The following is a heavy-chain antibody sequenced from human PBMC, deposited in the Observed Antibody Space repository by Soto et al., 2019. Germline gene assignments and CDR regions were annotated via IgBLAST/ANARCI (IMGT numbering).Heavy chain of an antibody. CDR3: ASGLWAARQRQEYYYYGMDF. CDR2: IYYSGST. Sequence: PSETLSLTCTVSGGSISSGGYYWSWIRQHPGKGLEWIGYIYYSGSTYYNPSLKSRVTISVDTSKNQFSLKLSSVTAADTAVYYCASGLWAARQRQEYYYYGMDFWGQGTTVTVSS. V-gene: IGHV4-31*03. CDR1: GGSISSGGYY. J-gene: IGHJ6*02. D-gene: IGHD6-6*01.